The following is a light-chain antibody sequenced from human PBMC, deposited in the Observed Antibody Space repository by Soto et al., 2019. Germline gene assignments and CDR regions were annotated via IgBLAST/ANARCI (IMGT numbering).Light chain of an antibody. Sequence: QSALTQPASVSGSPGQSTTISCSGTSSDVGAYNFASWYQQHPDKAPKLMISEVSNRPSGVSDRFSGSKSGNTASLTISGLQAEDEADYYCASLTTTNFVFGTGTKVTVL. CDR1: SSDVGAYNF. CDR2: EVS. J-gene: IGLJ1*01. V-gene: IGLV2-14*01. CDR3: ASLTTTNFV.